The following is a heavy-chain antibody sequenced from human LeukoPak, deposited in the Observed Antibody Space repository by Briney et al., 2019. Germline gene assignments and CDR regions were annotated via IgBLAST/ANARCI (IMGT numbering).Heavy chain of an antibody. Sequence: PGGSLRLSCAASGFTFSSYGMHWVRQAPGKGLEWVAVISYDGSNKYYADSVKGRFTISRDNSKNTLYLQMNSLRAEDTAVYYCAKEVYYGDYVGEIDYWGQGTLVTVSS. CDR3: AKEVYYGDYVGEIDY. J-gene: IGHJ4*02. D-gene: IGHD4-17*01. V-gene: IGHV3-30*18. CDR2: ISYDGSNK. CDR1: GFTFSSYG.